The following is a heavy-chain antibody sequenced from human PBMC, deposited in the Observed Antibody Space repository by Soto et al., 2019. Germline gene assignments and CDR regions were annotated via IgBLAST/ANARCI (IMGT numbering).Heavy chain of an antibody. CDR3: AKVRGECSGGSCYSYGMDV. CDR2: ISWNSGSI. V-gene: IGHV3-9*01. Sequence: EVQLVESGGGLVQPGRSLRLSCAASGFTFDDYAMHWVRQAPGKGLEWVSGISWNSGSIGYADSVKGRFTISRDNAKNSLYLQMNSLRAEDTALYYCAKVRGECSGGSCYSYGMDVWGQGTTVTVSS. CDR1: GFTFDDYA. D-gene: IGHD2-15*01. J-gene: IGHJ6*02.